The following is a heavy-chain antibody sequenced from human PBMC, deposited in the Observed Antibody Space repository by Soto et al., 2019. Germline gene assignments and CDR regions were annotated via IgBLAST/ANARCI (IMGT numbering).Heavy chain of an antibody. D-gene: IGHD2-15*01. CDR2: ISYDGSNK. CDR3: AGGQYYFDY. CDR1: GFPFSSYG. V-gene: IGHV3-30*03. Sequence: QVQLVESGGGVVQPGRSLRLSCAASGFPFSSYGIHWVRQAPGKGLEWVAHISYDGSNKHYTDSVKGRLTISRDNSKNMLYLQMSSLRAEDTAVYYCAGGQYYFDYCGQGTRVSVSS. J-gene: IGHJ4*02.